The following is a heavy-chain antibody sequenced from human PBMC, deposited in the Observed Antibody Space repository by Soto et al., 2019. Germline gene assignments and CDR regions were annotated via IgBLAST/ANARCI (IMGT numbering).Heavy chain of an antibody. CDR2: IKQDGSEK. J-gene: IGHJ4*02. V-gene: IGHV3-7*01. D-gene: IGHD3-3*01. CDR3: ARDRAGITIFGVVIRPPDY. CDR1: GFTFSSYW. Sequence: EVQLVESGGGLVQPGGSLRLSCAASGFTFSSYWMSWVRQAPGKGLEWVANIKQDGSEKYYADSVKGRFTISRDNAKNSLYLQMNSLRAEDTAVYYCARDRAGITIFGVVIRPPDYWGQGTLVTVSS.